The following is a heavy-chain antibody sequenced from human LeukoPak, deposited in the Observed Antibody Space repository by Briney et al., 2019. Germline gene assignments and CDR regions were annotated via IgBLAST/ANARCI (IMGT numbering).Heavy chain of an antibody. CDR3: AKEGGSGRHFDY. CDR1: GFTVSSNY. V-gene: IGHV3-53*01. D-gene: IGHD1-26*01. Sequence: GGSLRPSCAASGFTVSSNYMNWVRQAPGKGLEWVSVIYSGGSTYYADSVKGRFTISRDSSKNTLYLQMNSLRAEDTAVYYCAKEGGSGRHFDYWGQGTLVTVSS. J-gene: IGHJ4*02. CDR2: IYSGGST.